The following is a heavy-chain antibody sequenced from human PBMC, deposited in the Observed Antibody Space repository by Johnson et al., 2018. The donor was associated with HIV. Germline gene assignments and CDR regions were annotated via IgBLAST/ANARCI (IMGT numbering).Heavy chain of an antibody. CDR2: IFSVGDV. CDR3: ARDEVAGAFDI. Sequence: EVQLEESGGGLVQPGGSLRLSCAASGITVGTNYMSWVRPAPGKGLEWVSVIFSVGDVYYAASVKGRFTISRDNSKNTLYLQMNSLRAEDTAVYYCARDEVAGAFDIWGQGTMVTVSS. J-gene: IGHJ3*02. CDR1: GITVGTNY. V-gene: IGHV3-66*01.